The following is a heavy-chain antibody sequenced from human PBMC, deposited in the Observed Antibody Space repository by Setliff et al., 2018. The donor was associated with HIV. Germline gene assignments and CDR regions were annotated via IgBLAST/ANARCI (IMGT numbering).Heavy chain of an antibody. CDR3: ARFRVERRLSNWFDP. CDR2: IYYGGST. V-gene: IGHV4-59*01. J-gene: IGHJ5*02. Sequence: KTSETLSLTCTVSGGSITSYYWSWIRQPPGKGLEWIGYIYYGGSTNYNPSLRSRLTISVGTSKNQFSLKLSSVTAADTAVYYCARFRVERRLSNWFDPWGQGTLVTVSS. D-gene: IGHD1-1*01. CDR1: GGSITSYY.